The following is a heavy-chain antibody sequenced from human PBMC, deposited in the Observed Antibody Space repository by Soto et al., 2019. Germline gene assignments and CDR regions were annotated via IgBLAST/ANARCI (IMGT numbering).Heavy chain of an antibody. CDR2: ITSSGSST. D-gene: IGHD2-2*01. CDR3: ARGRSSSYPSFDF. V-gene: IGHV3-11*01. CDR1: GFTFSDYY. J-gene: IGHJ4*02. Sequence: PGGSLRLSCAGSGFTFSDYYMSWIRQAPGQGLEWVSYITSSGSSTYYVDSVKGRFTISRDNAKNSLYLQMNSLRAEDTAVYYCARGRSSSYPSFDFWGQGTLVTVSS.